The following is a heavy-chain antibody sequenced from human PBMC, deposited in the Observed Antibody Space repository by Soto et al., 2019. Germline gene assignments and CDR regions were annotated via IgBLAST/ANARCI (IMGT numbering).Heavy chain of an antibody. CDR3: ARNLVLLPGAAMRYYGLDV. J-gene: IGHJ6*02. CDR2: IDPSDSYT. V-gene: IGHV5-10-1*01. CDR1: GYDFSTYW. Sequence: PGESLKISCKASGYDFSTYWITWVRQMPGKGLEWMGRIDPSDSYTNYSPSFGGHVSISTEKSSSTAYLQWGSLKATDTAIYYCARNLVLLPGAAMRYYGLDVWGQGTTVTVSS. D-gene: IGHD2-2*01.